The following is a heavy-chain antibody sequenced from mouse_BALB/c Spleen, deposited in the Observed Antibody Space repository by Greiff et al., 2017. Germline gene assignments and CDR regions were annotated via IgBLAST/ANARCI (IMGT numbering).Heavy chain of an antibody. CDR2: RWSDGST. Sequence: QVQLQQSGPDLVAPSQSLSITCTVSGFSLTSYGVHWVRQPPGKGLEWLVVRWSDGSTTYNSALKSRLSISKDNSKSQVFLKMNSLQTDDTAMYYCARQYGNYVGAMDYWGQGTSVTVSS. CDR3: ARQYGNYVGAMDY. V-gene: IGHV2-6-2*01. J-gene: IGHJ4*01. D-gene: IGHD2-1*01. CDR1: GFSLTSYG.